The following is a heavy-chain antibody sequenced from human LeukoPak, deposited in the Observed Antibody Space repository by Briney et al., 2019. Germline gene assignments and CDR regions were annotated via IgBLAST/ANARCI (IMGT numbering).Heavy chain of an antibody. CDR1: GFTFSSYG. J-gene: IGHJ3*02. CDR3: ARGYSYGSI. V-gene: IGHV3-33*01. CDR2: IWYDGSNK. D-gene: IGHD5-18*01. Sequence: GRSRRLSCAASGFTFSSYGMHWVRQAPGKGLGWVAVIWYDGSNKYYADSVKGRFTISRDNSKNTLYLQMNSLRAEDTALYYCARGYSYGSIWGQGTMVTVSS.